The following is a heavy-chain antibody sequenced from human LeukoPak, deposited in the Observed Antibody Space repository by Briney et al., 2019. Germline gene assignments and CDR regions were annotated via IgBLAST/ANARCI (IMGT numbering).Heavy chain of an antibody. V-gene: IGHV1-69*04. CDR2: IIPILGIA. Sequence: SVKVSCKASGYTFTSYAMNWVRQAPGQGLEWMGRIIPILGIANYAQKFQGRVTITADKSTSTAYMELSSLRSEDTAVYYCARDRIAVAGTLDYYYGMDVWGQGTTVTVSS. J-gene: IGHJ6*02. CDR3: ARDRIAVAGTLDYYYGMDV. CDR1: GYTFTSYA. D-gene: IGHD6-19*01.